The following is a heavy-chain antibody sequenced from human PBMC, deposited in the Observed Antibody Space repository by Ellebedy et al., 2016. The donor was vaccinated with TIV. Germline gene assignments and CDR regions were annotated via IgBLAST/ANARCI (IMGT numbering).Heavy chain of an antibody. CDR2: INPSGGST. D-gene: IGHD1-26*01. J-gene: IGHJ3*02. CDR1: GYTFTSYY. V-gene: IGHV1-46*01. CDR3: ARETGSYDAFDI. Sequence: AASVKVSCKASGYTFTSYYMHWVRQAPGQGLEWMGIINPSGGSTSYAQKFQGRVTMTRDASTSTVYMELSSLRSEDTAVYYCARETGSYDAFDIWGQGTMVTVSS.